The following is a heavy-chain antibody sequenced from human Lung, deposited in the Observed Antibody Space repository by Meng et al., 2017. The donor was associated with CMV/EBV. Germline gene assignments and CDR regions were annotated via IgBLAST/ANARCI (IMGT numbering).Heavy chain of an antibody. CDR1: DGSFSVYY. V-gene: IGHV4-34*01. J-gene: IGHJ6*02. CDR2: INHSGST. D-gene: IGHD6-25*01. CDR3: AREGSGSSRFGYYGIDV. Sequence: SXTXSLXCAVHDGSFSVYYWSWIRQPPGKGLEWIGEINHSGSTNYNPSLKSRVAMSVDTSKNQLSLRLNSVTAADTAVYYCAREGSGSSRFGYYGIDVWGQGXTVTVSS.